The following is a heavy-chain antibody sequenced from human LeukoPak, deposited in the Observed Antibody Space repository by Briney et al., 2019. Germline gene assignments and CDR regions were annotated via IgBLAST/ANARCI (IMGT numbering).Heavy chain of an antibody. CDR2: IIPILGIA. V-gene: IGHV1-69*04. Sequence: ASVKVSCKASGGTFSSYAISWVRQAPGQGLEWMGRIIPILGIANYAQKLQGRVTMTTDTSTSTAYMELRSLRSDDTAVYYCARDLDWYFDLWGRGTLVTVSS. CDR1: GGTFSSYA. CDR3: ARDLDWYFDL. J-gene: IGHJ2*01.